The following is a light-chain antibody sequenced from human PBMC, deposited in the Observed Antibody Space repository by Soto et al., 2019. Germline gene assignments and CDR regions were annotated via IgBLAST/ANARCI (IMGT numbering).Light chain of an antibody. V-gene: IGLV1-44*01. J-gene: IGLJ3*02. CDR2: YNN. CDR3: TAWDDRLNGWV. Sequence: QSVLTQPPSASGTPGQRVTISCSGSRSNIGDNAVNWYQHLPGTAPKLLLYYNNKRPSGVPDRFSGSKSGTSASLAISGLQSDDEAQYYCTAWDDRLNGWVFGGGTQLTVL. CDR1: RSNIGDNA.